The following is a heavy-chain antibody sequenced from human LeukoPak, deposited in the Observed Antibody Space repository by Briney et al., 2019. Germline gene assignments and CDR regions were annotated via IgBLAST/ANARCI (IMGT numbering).Heavy chain of an antibody. CDR3: ARAFPLKYYDYVWGSYSSRFDY. J-gene: IGHJ4*02. V-gene: IGHV4-34*01. CDR2: INHSGST. CDR1: GGSFSGYY. D-gene: IGHD3-16*01. Sequence: PSETLSLTCAVYGGSFSGYYWSWLRQPPGKGLEWIGEINHSGSTNYNPSLKSRVTISVDTSKNQFSLKLSSVTAADTAVYYCARAFPLKYYDYVWGSYSSRFDYWGQGTLVTVSS.